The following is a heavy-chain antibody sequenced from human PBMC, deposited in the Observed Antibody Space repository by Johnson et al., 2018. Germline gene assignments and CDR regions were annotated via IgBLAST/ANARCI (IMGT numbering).Heavy chain of an antibody. D-gene: IGHD3-10*01. J-gene: IGHJ4*02. Sequence: VQLVQSGGGLVQPGGSLRLSCAASGFTFSSYAMSWVRQAPGKGLEWVSVISGSGGTTYYAASVKGRFTISRVNSKNTLSLQMDSLRGEDTAVYYCGILSNSAGIDPNWGQGTLVTVSS. V-gene: IGHV3-23*04. CDR3: GILSNSAGIDPN. CDR1: GFTFSSYA. CDR2: ISGSGGTT.